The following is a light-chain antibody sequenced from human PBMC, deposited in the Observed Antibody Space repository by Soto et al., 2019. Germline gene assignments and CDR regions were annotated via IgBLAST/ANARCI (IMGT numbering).Light chain of an antibody. CDR2: VSS. CDR1: SSNIGADYD. Sequence: QAVLTQPPSVSGAPGQRVTISCTGSSSNIGADYDVNWYQHLPGTAPKLLIYVSSNRPSGVPDRFSGSKSGTSASLAITGLQAEDEADYYCQSYDTSLSPLVVFGGGTQLTVL. J-gene: IGLJ2*01. V-gene: IGLV1-40*01. CDR3: QSYDTSLSPLVV.